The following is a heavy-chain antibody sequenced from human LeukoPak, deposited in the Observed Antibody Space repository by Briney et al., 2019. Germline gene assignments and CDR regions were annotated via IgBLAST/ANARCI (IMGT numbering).Heavy chain of an antibody. J-gene: IGHJ4*02. D-gene: IGHD3-22*01. V-gene: IGHV3-64*01. CDR2: IGSNGGST. CDR1: GFTFSSYA. CDR3: ARVRYYYDSSGFHGVEYYFDY. Sequence: GGSLRLSCAASGFTFSSYAMHWVRQAPGKGLEYVSAIGSNGGSTYYANSVKGRFTISRDNPKNTLYLQMGSLRAGDMAVYYCARVRYYYDSSGFHGVEYYFDYWGQGTLVTVSS.